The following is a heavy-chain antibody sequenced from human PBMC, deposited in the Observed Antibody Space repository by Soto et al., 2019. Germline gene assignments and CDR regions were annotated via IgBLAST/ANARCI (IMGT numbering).Heavy chain of an antibody. J-gene: IGHJ3*02. CDR3: ASYLGEAVPAPGAFDI. D-gene: IGHD3-16*01. Sequence: HPGGSLRLSCAASGFTVSSNYMSWVRQAPGKGLEWVSVIYSGGSTYYADSVKGRFTISRHNSKNTLYLQMNSLRAEDTAVYYCASYLGEAVPAPGAFDIWGQGTMVTVSS. CDR2: IYSGGST. V-gene: IGHV3-53*04. CDR1: GFTVSSNY.